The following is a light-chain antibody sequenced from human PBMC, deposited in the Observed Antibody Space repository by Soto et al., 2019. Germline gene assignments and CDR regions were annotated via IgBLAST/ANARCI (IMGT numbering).Light chain of an antibody. V-gene: IGLV1-40*01. CDR3: QSYDSSLRRV. CDR1: SSNIGAGYD. J-gene: IGLJ2*01. CDR2: GSS. Sequence: QSVLTQPPSVSGAPGQRVTISCTGSSSNIGAGYDVHWYQQLPGTAPKLLIYGSSNRPSGVPDRFSGSKSCTSASLAITGLKAVDEADYYCQSYDSSLRRVFGGGPKLTVL.